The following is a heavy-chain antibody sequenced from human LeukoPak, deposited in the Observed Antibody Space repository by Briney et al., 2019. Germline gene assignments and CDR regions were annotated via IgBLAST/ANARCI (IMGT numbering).Heavy chain of an antibody. J-gene: IGHJ6*03. CDR1: GGSISSSSYF. CDR2: INHSGST. D-gene: IGHD6-13*01. Sequence: SETLSLTCTVSGGSISSSSYFWAWIRQPPGKGLEWIGEINHSGSTNYNPSLKSRVTISVDTSKNQFSLKLSSVTAADTAVYYCARGRSSSSYSAISYYYYMDVWGKGTTVTVSS. V-gene: IGHV4-39*07. CDR3: ARGRSSSSYSAISYYYYMDV.